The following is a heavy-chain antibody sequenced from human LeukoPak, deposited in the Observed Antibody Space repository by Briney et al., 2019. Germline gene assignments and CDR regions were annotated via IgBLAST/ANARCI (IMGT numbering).Heavy chain of an antibody. Sequence: ASETLSLTCTVSGGSINNYYWSCIRQPAGKGLEWIGRVYSTGTTYYSPSLKSRLTMSVDKSKNQFSLKLSSVTAADTAVYYCAREGNGGFDIWGQGTMVTVSS. V-gene: IGHV4-4*07. D-gene: IGHD1-1*01. J-gene: IGHJ3*02. CDR2: VYSTGTT. CDR1: GGSINNYY. CDR3: AREGNGGFDI.